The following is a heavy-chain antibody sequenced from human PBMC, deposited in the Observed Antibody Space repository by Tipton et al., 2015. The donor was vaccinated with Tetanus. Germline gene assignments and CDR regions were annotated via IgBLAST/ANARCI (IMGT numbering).Heavy chain of an antibody. D-gene: IGHD2-15*01. V-gene: IGHV3-33*03. J-gene: IGHJ3*02. CDR2: IWYDGTTK. CDR3: AKEGCSRCNGDSRFDI. CDR1: GFSFSTYN. Sequence: SLRLSCAASGFSFSTYNFHWIRQAPGKGLEWVAVIWYDGTTKFYADSMKGRFTISRDNAKNSLYLQMNSLRAEDTAVYYCAKEGCSRCNGDSRFDIWGQGTKVTVSS.